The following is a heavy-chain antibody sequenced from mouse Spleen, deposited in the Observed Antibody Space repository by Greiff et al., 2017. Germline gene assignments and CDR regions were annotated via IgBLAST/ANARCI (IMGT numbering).Heavy chain of an antibody. D-gene: IGHD1-1*01. J-gene: IGHJ3*01. CDR1: GYAFSNSW. CDR3: ARQDYYGSSYGFAY. Sequence: QVQLQQSGPELVKPGASVKISCKASGYAFSNSWMNWVKQRPGKGLEWIGRIYPGDGDTNYNGKFKGKATLTADKSSSTAYMQLSSLTSEDSAVYFCARQDYYGSSYGFAYWGQGTLVTVSA. CDR2: IYPGDGDT. V-gene: IGHV1-82*01.